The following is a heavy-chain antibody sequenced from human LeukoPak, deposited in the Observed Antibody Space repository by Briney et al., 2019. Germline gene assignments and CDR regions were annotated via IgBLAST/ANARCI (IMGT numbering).Heavy chain of an antibody. CDR2: INHSGST. V-gene: IGHV4-34*01. CDR1: GGSFSGYY. D-gene: IGHD3-10*01. CDR3: AREGGAAITMVRGVIGGNWFDP. J-gene: IGHJ5*02. Sequence: SETLSLTCAVYGGSFSGYYWSWIRQPPGKGLEWIGEINHSGSTNYHPSLKSRVTISVDTSKNQFSLKLSSVTAADTAVYYCAREGGAAITMVRGVIGGNWFDPWGQGTLVTVSS.